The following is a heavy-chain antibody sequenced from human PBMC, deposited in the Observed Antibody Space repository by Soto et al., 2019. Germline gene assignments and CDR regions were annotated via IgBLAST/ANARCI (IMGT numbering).Heavy chain of an antibody. J-gene: IGHJ2*01. CDR3: ARGRGGDYVYWYFDL. CDR1: GFTVSSNY. D-gene: IGHD4-17*01. Sequence: EVQLVESGGGLVQPGGSLRLSCAASGFTVSSNYMSWVRQAPGKGLEWVSVIYSGGSTYYADSVKGRFTISRDNSKNTRYLQMNSLRAEDTAVYYCARGRGGDYVYWYFDLWGRGTLVTVSS. V-gene: IGHV3-66*01. CDR2: IYSGGST.